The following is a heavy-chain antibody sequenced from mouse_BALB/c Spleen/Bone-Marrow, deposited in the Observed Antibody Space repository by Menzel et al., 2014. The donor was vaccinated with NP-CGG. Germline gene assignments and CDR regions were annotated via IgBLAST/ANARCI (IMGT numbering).Heavy chain of an antibody. CDR3: ARGDGYYVDSDY. CDR1: GYSFTGYY. J-gene: IGHJ2*01. D-gene: IGHD2-3*01. CDR2: ISCYNGAT. V-gene: IGHV1S34*01. Sequence: LVKTGASVKISCKASGYSFTGYYMHWVKQSHGKSLEWIGYISCYNGATSYNQKFKGKATFTVDTSSSTEYMQFNSLTSEDSAVYYCARGDGYYVDSDYWGQGTTLTDSS.